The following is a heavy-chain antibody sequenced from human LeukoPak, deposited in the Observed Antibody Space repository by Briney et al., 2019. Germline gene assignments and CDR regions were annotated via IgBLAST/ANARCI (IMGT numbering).Heavy chain of an antibody. CDR3: ASGDGYSSIVDY. D-gene: IGHD5-24*01. Sequence: SETLSLTCTVSGGSISSYYWSWIRQPPGKGLEWIGYIYYSGSTNYNPSLKSRVTISVDTSKNQFSLKLSSVTAADTAVYYCASGDGYSSIVDYWGQGTLVTVSS. V-gene: IGHV4-59*01. CDR1: GGSISSYY. J-gene: IGHJ4*02. CDR2: IYYSGST.